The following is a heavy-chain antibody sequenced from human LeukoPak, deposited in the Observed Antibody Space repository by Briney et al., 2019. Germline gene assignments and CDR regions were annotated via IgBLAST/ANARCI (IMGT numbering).Heavy chain of an antibody. V-gene: IGHV4-38-2*02. J-gene: IGHJ4*02. CDR3: ARGYYDSSGYYHY. CDR2: IYHSGST. Sequence: PSETLSLTCTVSGYSINSGYYWGWIRQPPGKGLEWIGSIYHSGSTYYNPSLKSRVTISVDTSKNQFSLKLSSVTAADTAVYYCARGYYDSSGYYHYWGQGTLVTVSS. CDR1: GYSINSGYY. D-gene: IGHD3-22*01.